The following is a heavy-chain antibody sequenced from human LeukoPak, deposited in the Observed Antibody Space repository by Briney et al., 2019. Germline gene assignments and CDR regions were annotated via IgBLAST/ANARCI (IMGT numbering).Heavy chain of an antibody. CDR3: AKDTIRGVTLWYFDY. D-gene: IGHD3-10*01. V-gene: IGHV3-21*04. J-gene: IGHJ4*02. Sequence: PGGSLRLSCAASGFTFSSYSMNWVRQAPGKGLEWVSSISSSSSYIYYADSVKGRFTISRDNSKNTLYLQMNSLRAEDTAVYYCAKDTIRGVTLWYFDYWGQGTLVTVSS. CDR2: ISSSSSYI. CDR1: GFTFSSYS.